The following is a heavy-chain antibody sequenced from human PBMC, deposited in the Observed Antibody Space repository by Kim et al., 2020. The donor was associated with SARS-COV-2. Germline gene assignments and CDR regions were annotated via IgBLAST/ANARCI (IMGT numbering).Heavy chain of an antibody. Sequence: GGSLRLSCAASGFIFSSYAVTWVRQATGKGLEWVSSFCGGGGRTYYADSVKGRFTISRDSSKNTAYLQMNSLRAEDTAEYYCAKPRSGSCGGKIDLWGQGTLVTVSS. CDR3: AKPRSGSCGGKIDL. CDR1: GFIFSSYA. V-gene: IGHV3-23*01. D-gene: IGHD3-10*01. CDR2: FCGGGGRT. J-gene: IGHJ4*02.